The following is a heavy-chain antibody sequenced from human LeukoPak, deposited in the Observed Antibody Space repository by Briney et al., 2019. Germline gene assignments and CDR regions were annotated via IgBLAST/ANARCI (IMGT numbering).Heavy chain of an antibody. CDR3: ARGSYDFWSGYPLDY. Sequence: PWASVKVSCKASGYTFTSYDINWVRQATGQGLEWMGWMNPNSGNTGYAQKFQGRVTITADESTSTAYMELSSLRSEDTAVYYCARGSYDFWSGYPLDYWGQGTLVTVSS. CDR2: MNPNSGNT. J-gene: IGHJ4*02. D-gene: IGHD3-3*01. CDR1: GYTFTSYD. V-gene: IGHV1-8*01.